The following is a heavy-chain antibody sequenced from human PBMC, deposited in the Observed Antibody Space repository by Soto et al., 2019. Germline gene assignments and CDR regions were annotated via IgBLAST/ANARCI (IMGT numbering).Heavy chain of an antibody. D-gene: IGHD3-22*01. CDR1: GDTFSSHSSHV. CDR2: ISPMSGTA. J-gene: IGHJ4*02. CDR3: ARVSGSSGYMNLDE. Sequence: QVQLVQSGAEVKKPGSSVKVSCKASGDTFSSHSSHVISWVRQAPGQGLEWVGGISPMSGTANYAQKFQGRGTITADESTKTAYMELIRLRSEDTAVYYCARVSGSSGYMNLDEWGQGTLVTVSS. V-gene: IGHV1-69*01.